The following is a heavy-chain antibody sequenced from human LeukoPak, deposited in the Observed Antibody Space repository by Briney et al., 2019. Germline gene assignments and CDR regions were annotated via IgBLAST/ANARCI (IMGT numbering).Heavy chain of an antibody. CDR2: IIPIFGTA. D-gene: IGHD1-20*01. Sequence: SVKVSCKASGGTFSSYAISWVRQAPGQGLEWMGGIIPIFGTANYAQKFQGRVTITADESTSTAYMELSSLRSEDTAVYYCARIITGTTSYYYGMDVWGQGTTVTVSS. V-gene: IGHV1-69*13. CDR1: GGTFSSYA. CDR3: ARIITGTTSYYYGMDV. J-gene: IGHJ6*02.